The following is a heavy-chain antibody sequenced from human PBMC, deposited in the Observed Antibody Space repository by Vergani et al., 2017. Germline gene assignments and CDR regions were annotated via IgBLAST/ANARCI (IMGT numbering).Heavy chain of an antibody. D-gene: IGHD3-3*01. CDR3: ARGTLGVSYYDFWSGYYGFVDY. CDR1: GGSISSYY. V-gene: IGHV4-59*01. Sequence: QVQLQESGPGLVKPSETLSLTCTVSGGSISSYYWSWIRQPPGKGLEWIGYIYYSGSTNYNPSLKSRVTISVDTSKNQFSLKLSSVTAADTAVYYCARGTLGVSYYDFWSGYYGFVDYWGQGTLVTVSS. CDR2: IYYSGST. J-gene: IGHJ4*02.